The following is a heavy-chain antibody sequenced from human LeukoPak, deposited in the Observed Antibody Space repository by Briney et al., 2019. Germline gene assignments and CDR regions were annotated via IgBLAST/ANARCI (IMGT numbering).Heavy chain of an antibody. CDR2: ISDDGGNT. Sequence: GGSLRLSCVASGFTFSTYAMHWVRQAPGKGLEYVSAISDDGGNTYYANSVKGRFTISRDNSKNTLYLQMNSLRAEDTAVYYCARGVAVAGTFDYWGQGTLVTVSS. V-gene: IGHV3-64*01. J-gene: IGHJ4*02. CDR1: GFTFSTYA. CDR3: ARGVAVAGTFDY. D-gene: IGHD6-19*01.